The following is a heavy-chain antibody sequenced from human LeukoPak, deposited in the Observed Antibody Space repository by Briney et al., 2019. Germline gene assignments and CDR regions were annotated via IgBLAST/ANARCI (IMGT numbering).Heavy chain of an antibody. J-gene: IGHJ4*02. CDR1: GYTFTAYF. CDR3: ARGPTLGYDY. V-gene: IGHV1-2*02. D-gene: IGHD2-15*01. CDR2: INPNSGDT. Sequence: ASVKNFCKASGYTFTAYFMHWVRQAPGQGLEWMGWINPNSGDTNCAQPFQGRDTMTRDTSITTFYMELSRLTSDDTAVYYCARGPTLGYDYWGQGTLVTVSS.